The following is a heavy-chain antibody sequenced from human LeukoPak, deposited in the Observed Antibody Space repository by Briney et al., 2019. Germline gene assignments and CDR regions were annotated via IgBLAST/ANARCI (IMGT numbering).Heavy chain of an antibody. Sequence: GGSLRLSCAASGFTFSNNGMNWVRQAPGKGLEWVSYISSSGSTIYYADSVKGRSTISRDNAKNSLYLQMNSLRAEDTAVYYCAELGITMIGGVWGKGTTVTISS. J-gene: IGHJ6*04. CDR3: AELGITMIGGV. D-gene: IGHD3-10*02. CDR1: GFTFSNNG. V-gene: IGHV3-48*04. CDR2: ISSSGSTI.